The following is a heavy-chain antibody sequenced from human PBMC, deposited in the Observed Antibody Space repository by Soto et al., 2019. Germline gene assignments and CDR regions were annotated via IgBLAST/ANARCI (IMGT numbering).Heavy chain of an antibody. CDR1: GFTFSSYT. Sequence: EVQLVESGGGLVQPGGSLRLSCAASGFTFSSYTMHWVRQAPGKGLEYVSAISGNGGSTYYADSVKGRFTISRDNFKNTLYLQMDGLGGDDMAVYYCARWRQAEYDNWGQGTLVTVSS. CDR2: ISGNGGST. V-gene: IGHV3-64*07. CDR3: ARWRQAEYDN. D-gene: IGHD3-3*01. J-gene: IGHJ4*02.